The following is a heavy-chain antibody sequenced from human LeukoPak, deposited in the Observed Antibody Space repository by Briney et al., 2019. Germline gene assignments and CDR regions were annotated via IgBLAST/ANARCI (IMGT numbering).Heavy chain of an antibody. CDR3: AKRYCSGGSCYWDTSFDY. Sequence: GGSLRLSCAASGFTFSDYYMSWIRQAPGKGLEWVSYISSSGSTIYYADSVKGRFTISRDNAKNSLYLQMNSLRAEDTAVYYCAKRYCSGGSCYWDTSFDYWGQGTLVTVSS. J-gene: IGHJ4*02. CDR2: ISSSGSTI. V-gene: IGHV3-11*01. D-gene: IGHD2-15*01. CDR1: GFTFSDYY.